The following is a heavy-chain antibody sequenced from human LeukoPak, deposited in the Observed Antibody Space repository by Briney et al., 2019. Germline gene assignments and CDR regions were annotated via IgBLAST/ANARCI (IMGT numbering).Heavy chain of an antibody. V-gene: IGHV3-48*03. J-gene: IGHJ4*02. CDR2: ISSSGSTM. Sequence: PGGSLRLSCVVSGFTFSSYEMNWVRQAPGKGLEWVSYISSSGSTMYYADSVKGRFTISRDNSKNTLYLQMNSLRAEDTAVYYCAKLNDGLFDYWGQGTLVTVSS. CDR1: GFTFSSYE. CDR3: AKLNDGLFDY. D-gene: IGHD1-1*01.